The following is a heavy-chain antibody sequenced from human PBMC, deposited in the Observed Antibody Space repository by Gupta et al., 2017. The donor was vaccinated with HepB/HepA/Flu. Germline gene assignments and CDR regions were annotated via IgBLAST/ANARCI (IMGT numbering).Heavy chain of an antibody. CDR2: ISGSVGST. V-gene: IGHV3-23*01. Sequence: EVQLLESGGGLVQPGGSLRLSCAGSGSPVSSYAMSWVRQAPGKGLEWVAVISGSVGSTYYADSVKGRFTISRDNSKNTLYLQTNSLRAEDTAVYYCAKDLTVVTPLSWDYWGQGTLVTVSS. D-gene: IGHD4-23*01. CDR1: GSPVSSYA. J-gene: IGHJ4*02. CDR3: AKDLTVVTPLSWDY.